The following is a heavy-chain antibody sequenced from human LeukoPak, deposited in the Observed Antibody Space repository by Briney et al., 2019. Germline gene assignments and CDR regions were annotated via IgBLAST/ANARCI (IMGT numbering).Heavy chain of an antibody. CDR3: AREGGAGAFDI. V-gene: IGHV4-59*01. J-gene: IGHJ3*02. Sequence: PSETLSLTCTVSSGSISNYYWSWIRQPPGKGLEWIGYIHYTGSPNYNPSLKSRVTMSVDTSKNQLSLKWSSVTAADTAVYYCAREGGAGAFDIWGQGTMVTVSS. CDR1: SGSISNYY. CDR2: IHYTGSP. D-gene: IGHD3-16*01.